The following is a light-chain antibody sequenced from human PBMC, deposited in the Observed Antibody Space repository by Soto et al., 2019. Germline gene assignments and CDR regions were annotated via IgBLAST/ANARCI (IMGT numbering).Light chain of an antibody. Sequence: EIVLTQSPGTLSLSPGERATLSCRASQSVSSSYLAWYQQKPGQAPRLLIYGASSRATGIPVRFSGSGSGTDFTLTISRLEPDDFAVYYCLQYGSSPFTFGPGTKVDIK. CDR1: QSVSSSY. CDR2: GAS. V-gene: IGKV3-20*01. CDR3: LQYGSSPFT. J-gene: IGKJ3*01.